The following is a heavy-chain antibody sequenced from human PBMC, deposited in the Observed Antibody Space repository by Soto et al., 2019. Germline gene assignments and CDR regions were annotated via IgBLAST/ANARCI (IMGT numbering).Heavy chain of an antibody. J-gene: IGHJ6*03. V-gene: IGHV1-8*01. CDR3: ARAVTLLWFGELLDGYYYYMDV. CDR1: GYTFTSYD. D-gene: IGHD3-10*01. CDR2: MNPNSGNT. Sequence: ASVKVSCKASGYTFTSYDINWVRQATGQGLEWMGWMNPNSGNTGYAQKFQGRVTMTRNTSISTAYMELSSLRSEDTAVYYCARAVTLLWFGELLDGYYYYMDVWGKGTTVTVSS.